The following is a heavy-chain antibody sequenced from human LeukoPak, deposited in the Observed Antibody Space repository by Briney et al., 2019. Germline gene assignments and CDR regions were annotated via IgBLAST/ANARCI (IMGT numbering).Heavy chain of an antibody. V-gene: IGHV1-2*02. CDR3: AMDRPGRYCSSTRCYMAAPFDP. J-gene: IGHJ5*02. Sequence: GASVTVSCKASGYTFTGYYMHWVRQAPGQGLEWMGWINPNSGDTNYGQKFQGRVTMNRDTSISTAYMELSRLRSDDLAVYDSAMDRPGRYCSSTRCYMAAPFDPWGQGTLVTVSS. D-gene: IGHD2-2*02. CDR1: GYTFTGYY. CDR2: INPNSGDT.